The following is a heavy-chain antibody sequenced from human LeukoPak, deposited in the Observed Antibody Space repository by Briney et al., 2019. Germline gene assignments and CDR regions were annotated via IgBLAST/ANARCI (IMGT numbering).Heavy chain of an antibody. CDR3: ARERLYSGYDSGGMDV. D-gene: IGHD5-12*01. J-gene: IGHJ6*02. CDR2: IYYSGST. V-gene: IGHV4-59*01. CDR1: GGSISSYY. Sequence: PSETLSLTCTVSGGSISSYYWSWIRQPPGKGLEWIGYIYYSGSTNYNPSLKSRVTISVDTSKNQFSLKLSSVTAADTAVYYCARERLYSGYDSGGMDVWGQGTTVTVSS.